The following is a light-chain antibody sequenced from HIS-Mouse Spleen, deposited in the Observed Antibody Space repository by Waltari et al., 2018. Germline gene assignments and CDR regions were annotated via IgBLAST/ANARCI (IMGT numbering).Light chain of an antibody. CDR2: SNN. V-gene: IGLV1-44*01. Sequence: QSVLTQPPSASGTPGQRATIPCSGSSSNTGSNTVNWYPHLPGTAPHLLIYSNNQRPSGVPDRFSGSKSGTSASLAISGLQSEDEADYYCAAWDDSLNGWVFGGGTKLTVL. CDR1: SSNTGSNT. CDR3: AAWDDSLNGWV. J-gene: IGLJ3*02.